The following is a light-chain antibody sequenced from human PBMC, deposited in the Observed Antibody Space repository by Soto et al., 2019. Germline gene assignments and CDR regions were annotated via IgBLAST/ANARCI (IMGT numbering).Light chain of an antibody. Sequence: DIVMTQSPLSLLVTPGGPASISRRSRQSLLHSNGYNYLDWYLQKPEXSPHLLXXLGSNRASGVPDRFSGSGSGTDFTLKISRLEAEDVGVYYCMQALQTPLSITFGQGTRLEIK. J-gene: IGKJ5*01. CDR2: LGS. V-gene: IGKV2-28*01. CDR3: MQALQTPLSIT. CDR1: QSLLHSNGYNY.